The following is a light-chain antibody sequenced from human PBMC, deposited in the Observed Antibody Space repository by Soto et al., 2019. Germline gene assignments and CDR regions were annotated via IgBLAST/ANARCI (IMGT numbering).Light chain of an antibody. Sequence: AIQMTQSPSSLSASVGDGVTITCRASQGIRNDLGWYQQKPGQAPKLLIYAASTLQSGVPSRFSGSGSGTDFTLTISSLQPEDFATYYCLQDYNYPRTFGQGTKLEIK. V-gene: IGKV1-6*01. CDR3: LQDYNYPRT. J-gene: IGKJ2*01. CDR1: QGIRND. CDR2: AAS.